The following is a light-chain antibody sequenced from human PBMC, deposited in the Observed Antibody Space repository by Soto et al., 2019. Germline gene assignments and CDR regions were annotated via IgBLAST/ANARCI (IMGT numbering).Light chain of an antibody. CDR2: EVS. Sequence: QSALTQPPSVSGSPGQSVAISCTGTSSDVGTYDRVSWYQQPPGTAPKLIIYEVSDRPSGVPDRFSGSMSGNTASLTISGLQAEDEADYYCSSFTSDTTRVFGGGTKVTVL. CDR3: SSFTSDTTRV. V-gene: IGLV2-18*02. CDR1: SSDVGTYDR. J-gene: IGLJ2*01.